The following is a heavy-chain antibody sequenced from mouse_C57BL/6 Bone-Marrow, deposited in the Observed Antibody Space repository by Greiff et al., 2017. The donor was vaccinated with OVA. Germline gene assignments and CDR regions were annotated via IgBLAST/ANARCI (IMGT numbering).Heavy chain of an antibody. Sequence: EVKLVESGGGLVKPGGSLKLSCAASGFTFSRYAMSWVRQTPEKRLAWVATLSDGGSYTYSQDNVKGRFTISRDNAKNNLYLQMSHRKSEDTAMYYFARDNGLYGSAPYFDDWGQGTALTVSS. CDR2: LSDGGSYT. D-gene: IGHD1-1*01. CDR1: GFTFSRYA. J-gene: IGHJ2*01. V-gene: IGHV5-4*01. CDR3: ARDNGLYGSAPYFDD.